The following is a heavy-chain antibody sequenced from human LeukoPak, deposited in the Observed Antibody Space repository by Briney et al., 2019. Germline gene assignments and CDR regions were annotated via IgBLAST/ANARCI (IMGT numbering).Heavy chain of an antibody. CDR1: GYTFTGYY. J-gene: IGHJ5*02. CDR2: INPNSGGT. V-gene: IGHV1-2*02. Sequence: ASVKVSCKASGYTFTGYYMHWVRQAPGQGLEWMGWINPNSGGTNYAQKFQGRVTMTRDTSISTAYMELSRLRSDDTAVYYCARVSLVGAISWFDPRGQGTLITVSS. D-gene: IGHD1-26*01. CDR3: ARVSLVGAISWFDP.